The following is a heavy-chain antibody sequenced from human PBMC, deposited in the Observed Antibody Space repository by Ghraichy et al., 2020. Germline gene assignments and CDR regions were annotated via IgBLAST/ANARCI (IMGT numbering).Heavy chain of an antibody. CDR3: ARARGYYDSSGYYNAFDI. J-gene: IGHJ3*02. Sequence: SETLSLTCTVSGGSISSYYWSWIRQPPGKGLEWIGYIYYSGSTNYNPSLKSRVTISVDTSKNQFSLKLSSVTAADTAVYYCARARGYYDSSGYYNAFDIWGQGTMVTVSS. CDR2: IYYSGST. CDR1: GGSISSYY. D-gene: IGHD3-22*01. V-gene: IGHV4-59*01.